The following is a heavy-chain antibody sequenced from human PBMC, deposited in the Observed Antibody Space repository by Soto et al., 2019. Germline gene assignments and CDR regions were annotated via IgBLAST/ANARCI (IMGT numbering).Heavy chain of an antibody. CDR3: TKDPLQDNAY. J-gene: IGHJ4*02. V-gene: IGHV3-23*01. Sequence: GGSLRLSCAASGFTFSSYAMTWVRQAPEKGLEWVSVISGSGGRTYYTDSVKGWFTISRDNSKNTLYLQMNSLTAEDTAVYYCTKDPLQDNAYWGQGTLVTVSS. D-gene: IGHD4-4*01. CDR1: GFTFSSYA. CDR2: ISGSGGRT.